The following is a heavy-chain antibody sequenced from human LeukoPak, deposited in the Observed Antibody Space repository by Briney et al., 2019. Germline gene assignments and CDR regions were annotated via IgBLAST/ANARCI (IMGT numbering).Heavy chain of an antibody. CDR3: ARSVEGYCSGGSCYSYYYYMDV. D-gene: IGHD2-15*01. CDR1: GGSISSSTYY. V-gene: IGHV4-39*07. J-gene: IGHJ6*03. Sequence: SETLSLTCTVSGGSISSSTYYWGWIRQPPGKGLEWIGSVYSSGSTYYNPSLKSRVTISLDTSKNQFSLKLSSVTAADTAVYYCARSVEGYCSGGSCYSYYYYMDVWGKGTTVTISS. CDR2: VYSSGST.